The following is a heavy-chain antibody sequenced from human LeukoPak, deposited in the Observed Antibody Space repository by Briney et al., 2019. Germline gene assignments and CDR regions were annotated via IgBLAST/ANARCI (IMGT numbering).Heavy chain of an antibody. V-gene: IGHV4-34*01. CDR3: ARTHYDSSGYWRGDAFDI. CDR2: INHSGST. CDR1: GGSFSGYY. Sequence: SDTLSLTCGVYGGSFSGYYWTWIRQPPGKGLEWIGEINHSGSTYYNPSLKSRVTISVDTSKNQFSLKLSSVTAADTAVYYCARTHYDSSGYWRGDAFDIWGQGTMVTVSS. D-gene: IGHD3-22*01. J-gene: IGHJ3*02.